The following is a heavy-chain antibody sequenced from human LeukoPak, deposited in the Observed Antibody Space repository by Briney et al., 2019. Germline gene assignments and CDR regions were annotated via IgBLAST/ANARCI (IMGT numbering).Heavy chain of an antibody. CDR2: IYYSGST. CDR3: ARGDLAVGSVDY. D-gene: IGHD1-26*01. V-gene: IGHV4-39*07. J-gene: IGHJ4*02. CDR1: GGSISSSSYY. Sequence: SETLSLTCTVSGGSISSSSYYWGWIRQPPGKGLGWIGSIYYSGSTYYNPSLKSRVTISVDTSKNQFSLKLSSVTAADTAVYYCARGDLAVGSVDYWGQGTLVTVSS.